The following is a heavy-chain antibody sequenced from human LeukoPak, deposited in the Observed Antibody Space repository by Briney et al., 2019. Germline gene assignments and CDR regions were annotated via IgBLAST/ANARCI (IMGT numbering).Heavy chain of an antibody. J-gene: IGHJ4*02. Sequence: ASVKVSCKASGYTFTSYYMHWVRQAPGQGLEWMGIINPSGGSTSYAQKFQGRVTMTRDMSTSTVYMELSSLRSEDTAVYYCARESVSYYFDYWGQGPLVTVSS. CDR3: ARESVSYYFDY. CDR2: INPSGGST. CDR1: GYTFTSYY. V-gene: IGHV1-46*01. D-gene: IGHD5/OR15-5a*01.